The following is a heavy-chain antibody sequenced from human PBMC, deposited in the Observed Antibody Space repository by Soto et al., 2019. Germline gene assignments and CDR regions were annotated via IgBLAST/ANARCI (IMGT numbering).Heavy chain of an antibody. D-gene: IGHD3-10*01. CDR1: GYIFTNHD. J-gene: IGHJ2*01. CDR3: ARDLGDYYNSGTFEL. Sequence: VSVMVSFKASGYIFTNHDINWVRQATGQVLEWMGWMNPNSGNTGYAQNFQGRVTLTRSTSISTGYMELSSLTSEDTAVYYCARDLGDYYNSGTFELW. V-gene: IGHV1-8*01. CDR2: MNPNSGNT.